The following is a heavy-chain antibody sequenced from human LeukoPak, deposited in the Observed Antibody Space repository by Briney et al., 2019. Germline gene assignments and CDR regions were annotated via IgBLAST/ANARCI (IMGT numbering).Heavy chain of an antibody. CDR1: GYSFTSYW. D-gene: IGHD3-22*01. J-gene: IGHJ4*02. V-gene: IGHV5-51*01. Sequence: GESLKISCKGSGYSFTSYWIGWVRQMPGKGLEWMGIIYPGDSDTRYSPSFQGQVTISADKSISTAYLQWSSLKASDTAMYYCARLRYYYVSSGYYSPNYFDYWGQGTLVTVSS. CDR3: ARLRYYYVSSGYYSPNYFDY. CDR2: IYPGDSDT.